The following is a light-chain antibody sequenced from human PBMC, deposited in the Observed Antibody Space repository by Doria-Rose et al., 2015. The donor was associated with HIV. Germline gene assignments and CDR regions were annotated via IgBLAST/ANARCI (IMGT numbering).Light chain of an antibody. Sequence: TQPPDSLAVSLGERATINCKSSQSVLYSSNNKNYLAWYQHKPGQPPKLLIYWASTRESGVPDRFSGSGSGTDFTLTISSLQAEDVAVYYCQQYYSGYTFGQGTKLEIK. CDR3: QQYYSGYT. CDR2: WAS. J-gene: IGKJ2*01. V-gene: IGKV4-1*01. CDR1: QSVLYSSNNKNY.